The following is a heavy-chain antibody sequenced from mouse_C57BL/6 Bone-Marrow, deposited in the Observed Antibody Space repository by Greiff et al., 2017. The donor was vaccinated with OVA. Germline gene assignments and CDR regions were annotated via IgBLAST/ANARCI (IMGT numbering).Heavy chain of an antibody. CDR2: IYPGDGDT. J-gene: IGHJ2*01. D-gene: IGHD4-1*01. CDR3: ARGDNWVDY. Sequence: VQLQQSGPELVKPGASVKISCKASGYAFSSSWMNWVKQRPGKGLEWIGRIYPGDGDTNYNGKFKGKATLTADKSSSTAYMQLSSLTSEDSAVYYCARGDNWVDYWGQGTTLTVSS. CDR1: GYAFSSSW. V-gene: IGHV1-82*01.